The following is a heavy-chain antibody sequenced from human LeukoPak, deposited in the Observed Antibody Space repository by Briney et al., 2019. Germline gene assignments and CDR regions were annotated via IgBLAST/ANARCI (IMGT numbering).Heavy chain of an antibody. J-gene: IGHJ4*02. CDR2: IYWNDDK. CDR1: GFSLSTSGVG. V-gene: IGHV2-5*01. Sequence: SGPTLVNPTQTLTLTCTFSGFSLSTSGVGVGWIRQPPGKALEWLALIYWNDDKRYSPSLKSRLTITKDTSKNQVVLTMTNMDPVDTATHYCAHIGSVVVVTQFDYWGQGTLVTVSS. CDR3: AHIGSVVVVTQFDY. D-gene: IGHD3-22*01.